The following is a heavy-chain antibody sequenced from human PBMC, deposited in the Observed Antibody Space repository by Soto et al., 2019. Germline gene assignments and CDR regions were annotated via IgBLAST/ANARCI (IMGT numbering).Heavy chain of an antibody. CDR1: GYSFAGYW. Sequence: GESLKISCKGSGYSFAGYWITWVRQIPGTGLEWMGRIDPSDSQTYYSPSFRGHVTISAAKSITTVFMQWSSLRASDTAMYYCARQIYDSDSGPNFQYYFDSWGQGTLVTVSS. D-gene: IGHD3-22*01. V-gene: IGHV5-10-1*01. J-gene: IGHJ4*02. CDR2: IDPSDSQT. CDR3: ARQIYDSDSGPNFQYYFDS.